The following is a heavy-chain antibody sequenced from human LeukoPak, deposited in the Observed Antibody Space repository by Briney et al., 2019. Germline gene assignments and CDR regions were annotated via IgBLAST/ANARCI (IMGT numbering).Heavy chain of an antibody. D-gene: IGHD5-18*01. CDR3: ARDLGIQLWLIGLVDNWLDP. Sequence: ASVKVSCKASGYTFTGYYMHWVRQAPGQGLEWMGWINPNSGGTNYAQKFQGRVTMTRDTSISTAYMELSRLRSDDTAVYYCARDLGIQLWLIGLVDNWLDPWGQGTLVTVSS. V-gene: IGHV1-2*02. CDR2: INPNSGGT. J-gene: IGHJ5*02. CDR1: GYTFTGYY.